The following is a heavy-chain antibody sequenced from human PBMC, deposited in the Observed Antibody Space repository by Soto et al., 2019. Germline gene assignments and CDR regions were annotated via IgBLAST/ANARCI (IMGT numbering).Heavy chain of an antibody. J-gene: IGHJ3*02. CDR3: ARGAGITMIVVVTPGAFDI. D-gene: IGHD3-22*01. V-gene: IGHV3-11*01. Sequence: GGSLRLSCAASGFTFSDYYMSWIRQAPGKGLEWVSYISSSGSTIYYADSVKGRFTISRDNAKNSLYLQMNSLRAEDTAVYYCARGAGITMIVVVTPGAFDIWGQGTMVTVSS. CDR1: GFTFSDYY. CDR2: ISSSGSTI.